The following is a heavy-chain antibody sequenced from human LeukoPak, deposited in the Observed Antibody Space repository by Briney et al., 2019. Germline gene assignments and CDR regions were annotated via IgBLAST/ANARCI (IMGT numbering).Heavy chain of an antibody. J-gene: IGHJ6*02. V-gene: IGHV4-34*01. D-gene: IGHD4-17*01. CDR2: INHSGST. Sequence: SETLSLTCAVYGGSFSGYYWSWIRQPPGKGLEWIGEINHSGSTNYNPSLKSRVTISVDTSKNQFSLKLRSVTAADTAVYYCARGREYGDYSGVYYYYGMDVWGQGTTVTVSS. CDR3: ARGREYGDYSGVYYYYGMDV. CDR1: GGSFSGYY.